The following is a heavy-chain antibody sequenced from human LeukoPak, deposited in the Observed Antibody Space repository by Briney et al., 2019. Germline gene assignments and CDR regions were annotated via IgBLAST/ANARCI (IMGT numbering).Heavy chain of an antibody. V-gene: IGHV1-8*01. CDR1: GYTFTSYD. D-gene: IGHD4-23*01. Sequence: ASVKVSCKASGYTFTSYDINWVRQATGQGLEWMGWMNPNSGNTGYAQKFQGRVTMTRNTSISTAYMELSSLRSEDTAVYYCARGADYGGSNWFDPWGQGTLVTVSS. CDR2: MNPNSGNT. J-gene: IGHJ5*02. CDR3: ARGADYGGSNWFDP.